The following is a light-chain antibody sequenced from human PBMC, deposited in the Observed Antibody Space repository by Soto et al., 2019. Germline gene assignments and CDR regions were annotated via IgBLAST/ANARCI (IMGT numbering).Light chain of an antibody. CDR3: ASWDDSLSAAV. J-gene: IGLJ7*01. CDR2: RNS. Sequence: QSVVTQTPSASGTPGQRVTISCYGSSSNIGSNYVYWYQQLPGTAPRLLIYRNSERPSGVPDRFSGSKSGTSASLAISGLRSEDEADYYCASWDDSLSAAVFGGGTQLTVL. CDR1: SSNIGSNY. V-gene: IGLV1-47*01.